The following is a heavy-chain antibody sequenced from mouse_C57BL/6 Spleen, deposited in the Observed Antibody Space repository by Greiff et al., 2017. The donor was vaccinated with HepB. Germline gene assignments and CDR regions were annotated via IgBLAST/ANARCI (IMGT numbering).Heavy chain of an antibody. CDR3: ARHYRYFDY. CDR1: GFTFSDYY. Sequence: EVKLVESGGGLVQPGGSLKLSCAASGFTFSDYYMYWVRQTPEKRLEWVAYISNGGGSTYYPDTVKGRFTISRDNAKNTLYLQMSRLKSEDTAMYYCARHYRYFDYWGQGTTLTVSS. J-gene: IGHJ2*01. V-gene: IGHV5-12*01. CDR2: ISNGGGST.